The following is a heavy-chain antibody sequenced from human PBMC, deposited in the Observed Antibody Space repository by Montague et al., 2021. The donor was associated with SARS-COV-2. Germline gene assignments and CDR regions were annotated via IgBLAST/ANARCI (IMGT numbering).Heavy chain of an antibody. D-gene: IGHD4-17*01. J-gene: IGHJ4*02. CDR3: ARRGLTTVILFDF. CDR1: GGSISRSTYY. CDR2: IYYSGST. V-gene: IGHV4-39*02. Sequence: SETLSLTCTVSGGSISRSTYYWGWIRQPPGKGLEWIGSIYYSGSTYYNPSLKSRVTISVDTSKNHFSLKLTPVTAADTAVYYCARRGLTTVILFDFWGQGTLVTVSS.